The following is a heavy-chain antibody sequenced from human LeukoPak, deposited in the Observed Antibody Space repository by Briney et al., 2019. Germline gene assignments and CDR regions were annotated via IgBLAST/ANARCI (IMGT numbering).Heavy chain of an antibody. CDR1: GGSNSSYY. CDR2: IYYSGST. D-gene: IGHD1-1*01. Sequence: SETLSLTCTVSGGSNSSYYWSWIRQPPGKGLEWIGYIYYSGSTNYNPSLKSRVTISVDTSKNQFSLKLSSVTAADTAVYYCASGNWRYYFDYWGQGTLVTVSS. V-gene: IGHV4-59*01. J-gene: IGHJ4*02. CDR3: ASGNWRYYFDY.